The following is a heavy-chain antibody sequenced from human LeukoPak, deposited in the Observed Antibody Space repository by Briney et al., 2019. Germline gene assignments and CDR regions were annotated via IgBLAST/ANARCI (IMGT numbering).Heavy chain of an antibody. CDR3: AKPARTDYADY. Sequence: PGGSLRLSCAASGFTFSNYALNWVRQAPGKELEWVSSISGSGGSTYYADSVKGRFTISRDNSRNTLYLQMNSLRAEDTAVYYCAKPARTDYADYWGQGTLVTVSS. CDR1: GFTFSNYA. V-gene: IGHV3-23*01. CDR2: ISGSGGST. D-gene: IGHD1-14*01. J-gene: IGHJ4*02.